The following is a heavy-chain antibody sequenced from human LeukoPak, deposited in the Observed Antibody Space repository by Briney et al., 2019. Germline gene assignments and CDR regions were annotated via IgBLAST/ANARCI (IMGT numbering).Heavy chain of an antibody. CDR1: GGTFSSYA. D-gene: IGHD3-3*01. CDR2: IIPIFGTA. V-gene: IGHV1-69*13. Sequence: SVKVSCKASGGTFSSYAISWVRQAPGQGLEWMGGIIPIFGTANYAQKFQGRVTITADESTSTAYMELSSLRSEDTAVYYCARRRYYDFWSGYGHGMDVWGQGTTVTVSS. J-gene: IGHJ6*02. CDR3: ARRRYYDFWSGYGHGMDV.